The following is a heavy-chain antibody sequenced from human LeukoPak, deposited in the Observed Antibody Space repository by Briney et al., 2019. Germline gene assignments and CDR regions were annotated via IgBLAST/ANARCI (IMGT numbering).Heavy chain of an antibody. CDR2: ISNNNKYI. V-gene: IGHV3-21*01. Sequence: PGGSLRLSCAASGFTFTTYSMNWVRQAPGKGLEWVSSISNNNKYIYYADSVKGRFTISRDNARNSLYLQMNSLRAEDTAVYYCARGASVVAGNDNAFDIWGQGTMVTVSS. CDR3: ARGASVVAGNDNAFDI. D-gene: IGHD6-19*01. J-gene: IGHJ3*02. CDR1: GFTFTTYS.